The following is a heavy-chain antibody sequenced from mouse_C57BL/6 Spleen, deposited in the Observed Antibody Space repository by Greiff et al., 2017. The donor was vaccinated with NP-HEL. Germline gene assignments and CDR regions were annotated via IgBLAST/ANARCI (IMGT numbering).Heavy chain of an antibody. D-gene: IGHD1-1*01. CDR2: IHPNSGST. CDR1: GYTFTSYW. Sequence: QVQLQQSGAELMKPGASVKLSCKASGYTFTSYWMHWVKQRPGQGLEWIGMIHPNSGSTNYNEKFKSKATLTVDKSSSTAYMQLSSLTSEDSAVYYCASGATVVATGAMDYWGQGTSVTVSS. V-gene: IGHV1-64*01. J-gene: IGHJ4*01. CDR3: ASGATVVATGAMDY.